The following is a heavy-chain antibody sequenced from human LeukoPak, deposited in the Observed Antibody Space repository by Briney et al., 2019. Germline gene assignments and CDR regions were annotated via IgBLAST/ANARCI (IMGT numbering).Heavy chain of an antibody. V-gene: IGHV3-23*01. D-gene: IGHD2-15*01. CDR1: GFTFSNYA. CDR2: ISDSGGAT. CDR3: AKRSCSGGSCNFDY. Sequence: GGSLRLSCAASGFTFSNYAMSWVRQAPGKGLKWVSAISDSGGATNCADSVKGRFTISRDNSKNTLYLQMNSLRAEDTAVYYCAKRSCSGGSCNFDYWGQGTLVTVSS. J-gene: IGHJ4*02.